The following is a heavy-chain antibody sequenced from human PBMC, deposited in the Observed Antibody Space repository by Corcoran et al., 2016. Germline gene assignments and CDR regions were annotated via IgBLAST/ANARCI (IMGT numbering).Heavy chain of an antibody. J-gene: IGHJ4*02. CDR2: IFSNDEK. D-gene: IGHD6-19*01. CDR3: ARTASGGQWLVLPSDFDY. V-gene: IGHV2-26*01. CDR1: GFSLSNARMG. Sequence: QVTLKESGPVLVKPTETLTLTCTVSGFSLSNARMGVSWIRQPPGKALEWLAHIFSNDEKSYSTSLKSRLTISKDTSKSQVVLTMTNMDPVDTATYCCARTASGGQWLVLPSDFDYWGQGTLVTVSS.